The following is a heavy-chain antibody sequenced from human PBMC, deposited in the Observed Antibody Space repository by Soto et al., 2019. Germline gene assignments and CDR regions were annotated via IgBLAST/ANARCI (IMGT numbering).Heavy chain of an antibody. CDR3: SADHPHTAIGWPV. Sequence: SVKVSCKASGFDFGSFGIQFLRQTRGRGLEWIGWIVVASGRTNYARQFQGRVAFSRDMSSTTAYMDLYDLKSDDTAVYFCSADHPHTAIGWPVWGQGTTVTVSS. J-gene: IGHJ6*02. CDR2: IVVASGRT. V-gene: IGHV1-58*02. CDR1: GFDFGSFG.